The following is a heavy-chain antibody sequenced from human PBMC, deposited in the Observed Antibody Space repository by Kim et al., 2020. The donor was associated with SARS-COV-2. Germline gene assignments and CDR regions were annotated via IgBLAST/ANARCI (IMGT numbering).Heavy chain of an antibody. CDR2: INPNSGST. D-gene: IGHD3-10*01. Sequence: ASVKVSCKASGYTFTGYYMHWVRQAPGQGLEWMGRINPNSGSTNYAQKFQGRVTMTRDTSISTAYMELSRLRSDDTAVYYCARSLLGRSTDVWGQGTTVTVSS. CDR3: ARSLLGRSTDV. V-gene: IGHV1-2*06. CDR1: GYTFTGYY. J-gene: IGHJ6*02.